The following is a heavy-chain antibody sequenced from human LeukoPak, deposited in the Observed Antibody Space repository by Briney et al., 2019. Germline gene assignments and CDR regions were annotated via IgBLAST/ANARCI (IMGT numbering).Heavy chain of an antibody. Sequence: SVEVSCKASGGTFSSYAISWVRQAPGQGLEWMGRIIPILGIANYARKFQGRVTITADKSTSTAYMELSSLRSEDTAVYYCARTSGCSSTSCYLDYWGQGTLVTVSS. D-gene: IGHD2-2*01. CDR3: ARTSGCSSTSCYLDY. V-gene: IGHV1-69*04. CDR2: IIPILGIA. CDR1: GGTFSSYA. J-gene: IGHJ4*02.